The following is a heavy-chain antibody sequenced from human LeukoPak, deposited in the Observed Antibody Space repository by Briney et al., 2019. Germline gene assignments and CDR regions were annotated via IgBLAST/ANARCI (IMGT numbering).Heavy chain of an antibody. V-gene: IGHV3-30*02. J-gene: IGHJ6*03. CDR3: AKDPGASVSGFYMDV. D-gene: IGHD2-8*02. CDR2: IWSDGNNR. Sequence: PGGSLRLSCAASGFTFRNYGMHWVRQATGKGLEWVSFIWSDGNNRFYADSVKGRFTISRDNSKNMLYLQMDTLRAEDTALYYCAKDPGASVSGFYMDVWGKGTTVIVPS. CDR1: GFTFRNYG.